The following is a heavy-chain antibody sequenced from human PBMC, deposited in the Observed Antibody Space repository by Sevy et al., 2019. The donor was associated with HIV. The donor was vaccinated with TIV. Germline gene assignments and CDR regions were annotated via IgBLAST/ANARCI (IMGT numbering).Heavy chain of an antibody. D-gene: IGHD5-18*01. CDR3: AREGVGGYSYSLDY. V-gene: IGHV3-23*01. CDR1: GFTFSSYA. Sequence: GGSLRLSCAASGFTFSSYAMSWVRQAPGKGLEWVSAISGSGGSTYYADSVKGRFTISRDNSKNTLYLQMGSLRAEDMAVYYCAREGVGGYSYSLDYWGQGTLVTVSS. CDR2: ISGSGGST. J-gene: IGHJ4*02.